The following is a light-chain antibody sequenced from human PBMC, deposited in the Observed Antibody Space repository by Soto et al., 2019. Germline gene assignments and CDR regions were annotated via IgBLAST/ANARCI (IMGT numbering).Light chain of an antibody. J-gene: IGLJ1*01. V-gene: IGLV2-14*01. CDR3: CSYTTSNTRQIV. Sequence: QSVLTQPASLSGSPGQSITLSRPGTSSDVCGYNYVSWYQQHPGKAPKFMIYDVSNRPSGVSNRFSGSKSGNTASLTISGLQAEEEADYYCCSYTTSNTRQIVFGTGTKVTVL. CDR1: SSDVCGYNY. CDR2: DVS.